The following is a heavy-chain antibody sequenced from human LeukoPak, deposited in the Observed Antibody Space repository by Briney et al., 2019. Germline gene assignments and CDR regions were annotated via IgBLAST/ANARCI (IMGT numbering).Heavy chain of an antibody. Sequence: GGSLRLSCAASGFTFSSYGMHWVRQAPGKGLEWVAFIRYDGSNKYYADSVKGRFTISRDNSKNTLYLQMNSLRAEDTAVYYCATRSGGSLYYYYGMDVWGQGTTVTVSS. CDR2: IRYDGSNK. D-gene: IGHD2-15*01. CDR1: GFTFSSYG. V-gene: IGHV3-30*02. CDR3: ATRSGGSLYYYYGMDV. J-gene: IGHJ6*02.